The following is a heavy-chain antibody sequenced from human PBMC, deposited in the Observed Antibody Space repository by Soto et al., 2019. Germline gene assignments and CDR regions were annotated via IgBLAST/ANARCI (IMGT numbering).Heavy chain of an antibody. Sequence: ASVKVSCKAPGYTFTIYGISWVRQAPGQGLEWMGWINPSGGSTSYAQKFQGRVTMTRDTSTSTVYMELSSLRSEDTAVYYCARQQLEYRLIDYWGQGTLVTVSS. D-gene: IGHD6-13*01. J-gene: IGHJ4*02. CDR1: GYTFTIYG. CDR2: INPSGGST. V-gene: IGHV1-46*01. CDR3: ARQQLEYRLIDY.